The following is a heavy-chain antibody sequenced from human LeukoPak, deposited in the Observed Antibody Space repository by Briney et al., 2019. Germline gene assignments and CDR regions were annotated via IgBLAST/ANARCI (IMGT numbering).Heavy chain of an antibody. V-gene: IGHV3-21*01. CDR3: ARDDSSWYELHYYYYMDV. Sequence: GGSLRLSCAASGFTFSSYSMNWVRQAPGKGLEWVSSISSSSSYIYYADSVKGRFTISRDNAKNSLYLQMNSLRAEDTAVYYCARDDSSWYELHYYYYMDVWGKGTTVTVSS. D-gene: IGHD6-13*01. CDR2: ISSSSSYI. J-gene: IGHJ6*03. CDR1: GFTFSSYS.